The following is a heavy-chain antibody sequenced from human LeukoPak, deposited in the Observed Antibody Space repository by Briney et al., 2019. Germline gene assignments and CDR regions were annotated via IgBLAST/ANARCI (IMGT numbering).Heavy chain of an antibody. CDR1: GYTFTNYD. Sequence: ASVKVSCKASGYTFTNYDINWARQATGQGLEWMGYMSLNSGNTGYAQNFQGRVTMTSSASISTAYMELSSLRSEDTAVYYCARGNEHGGWSDYYYYYMDVWGKGTTVTVSS. CDR3: ARGNEHGGWSDYYYYYMDV. J-gene: IGHJ6*03. CDR2: MSLNSGNT. D-gene: IGHD6-19*01. V-gene: IGHV1-8*01.